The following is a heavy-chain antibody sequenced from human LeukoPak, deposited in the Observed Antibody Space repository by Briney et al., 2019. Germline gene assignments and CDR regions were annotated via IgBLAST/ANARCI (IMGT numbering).Heavy chain of an antibody. CDR1: GGSISSSSYY. D-gene: IGHD3-22*01. CDR2: IYYSGST. Sequence: PSETLSLTCTVSGGSISSSSYYWGWIRQPPGKGLEWIGSIYYSGSTYYNPSLKSRVTISIDTSKNQFSLKLSSVTAADTAVYYCARGTYYDSGVYCFDYWGQGTLVTVSS. V-gene: IGHV4-39*07. J-gene: IGHJ4*02. CDR3: ARGTYYDSGVYCFDY.